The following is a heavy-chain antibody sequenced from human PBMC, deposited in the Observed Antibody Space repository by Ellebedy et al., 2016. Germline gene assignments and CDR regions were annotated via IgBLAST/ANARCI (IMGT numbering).Heavy chain of an antibody. CDR1: GGSFSGYY. CDR3: ARHLSGIVATTDFDY. D-gene: IGHD5-12*01. J-gene: IGHJ4*02. Sequence: SETLSLTCAVYGGSFSGYYWSWIRQPPGKGLEWIGEINHSGSTNYNPSLKSRVTISVDTSKNQFSLKLSPVTAADTAVYYCARHLSGIVATTDFDYWGQGTLVTVSS. CDR2: INHSGST. V-gene: IGHV4-34*01.